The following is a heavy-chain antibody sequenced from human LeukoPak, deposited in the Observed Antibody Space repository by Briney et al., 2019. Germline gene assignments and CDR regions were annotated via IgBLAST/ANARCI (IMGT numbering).Heavy chain of an antibody. D-gene: IGHD2/OR15-2a*01. J-gene: IGHJ4*02. CDR3: ARTTASTPTTLDF. CDR2: LYHTGST. Sequence: SETLSLTCTVSGGSITSYYWSWVRQPPGKGLEWIGYLYHTGSTSYNPSLKSRVSLSADTSKNRFSLRLRSVTAADTAVYYCARTTASTPTTLDFWGRGTLVTVSS. CDR1: GGSITSYY. V-gene: IGHV4-59*01.